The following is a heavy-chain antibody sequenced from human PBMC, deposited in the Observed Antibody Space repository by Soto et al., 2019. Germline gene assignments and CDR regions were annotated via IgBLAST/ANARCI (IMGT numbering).Heavy chain of an antibody. V-gene: IGHV4-34*01. CDR3: ARGPSTGGYIQLVGYYYYGMDV. CDR1: GGSFSGYY. CDR2: INHSGST. D-gene: IGHD5-12*01. J-gene: IGHJ6*02. Sequence: PSETLSLTCAVYGGSFSGYYWSWIRQPPGKGLEWIGEINHSGSTNYNPSLKSRVTISVDTSKNQFSLKLSSVTAADTAVYYCARGPSTGGYIQLVGYYYYGMDVWGQGTSVTVS.